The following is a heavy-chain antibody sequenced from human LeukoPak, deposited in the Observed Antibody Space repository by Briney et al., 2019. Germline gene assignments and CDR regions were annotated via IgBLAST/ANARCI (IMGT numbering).Heavy chain of an antibody. V-gene: IGHV4-30-4*01. CDR1: GGSSRSGDYF. D-gene: IGHD2-2*01. J-gene: IGHJ6*02. Sequence: SQTLSLTCAVSGGSSRSGDYFWSWIRQPPGKGLEWIGHIHYSGNTYYNPSLKSRVSISVDTSKNQFSLKLSSVTAADTAVYYCARDQRLEVPNYYYYGMDVWGQGTTVTVSS. CDR2: IHYSGNT. CDR3: ARDQRLEVPNYYYYGMDV.